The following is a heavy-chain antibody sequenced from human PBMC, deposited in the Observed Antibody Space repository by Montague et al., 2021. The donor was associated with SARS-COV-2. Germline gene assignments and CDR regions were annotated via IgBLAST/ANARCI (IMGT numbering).Heavy chain of an antibody. CDR3: ARQDWVDGGDY. Sequence: SLRLSCAASGFAFSNYSMRWVRQAPGKGLEWVSAISCSGCNQYYADSMKGRFTISRDNSRSTLYLQINSLTAEDTAVYYCARQDWVDGGDYWGQGTLVTVSS. CDR2: ISCSGCNQ. J-gene: IGHJ4*02. D-gene: IGHD3-9*01. CDR1: GFAFSNYS. V-gene: IGHV3-23*01.